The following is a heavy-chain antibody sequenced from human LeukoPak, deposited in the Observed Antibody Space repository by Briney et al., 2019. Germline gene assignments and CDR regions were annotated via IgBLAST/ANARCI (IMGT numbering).Heavy chain of an antibody. CDR1: GYSISSGYY. Sequence: SETLSLTCTVSGYSISSGYYWGWIRQPPGKGLEWIATIYHSGTTYYNPSLKSRVSISVDTSKNQFSLKLSSVTAADTAVYYCARHHLLDGEFDYWGQGTLVTVSS. CDR2: IYHSGTT. CDR3: ARHHLLDGEFDY. D-gene: IGHD4-17*01. J-gene: IGHJ4*02. V-gene: IGHV4-38-2*02.